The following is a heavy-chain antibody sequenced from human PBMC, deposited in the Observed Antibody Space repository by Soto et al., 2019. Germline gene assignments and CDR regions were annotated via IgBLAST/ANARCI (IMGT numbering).Heavy chain of an antibody. V-gene: IGHV4-31*03. D-gene: IGHD6-25*01. Sequence: XXSLTCPVSGGSISSGGYYWRWILQHPGKGLEWIGYIYYSGSTYYNPSLKSRVTISVDTSKNQFSLKLSSVTAADTAVYYCARSAQVGPKSWFDPWGQGTLVTVSS. CDR3: ARSAQVGPKSWFDP. CDR2: IYYSGST. CDR1: GGSISSGGYY. J-gene: IGHJ5*02.